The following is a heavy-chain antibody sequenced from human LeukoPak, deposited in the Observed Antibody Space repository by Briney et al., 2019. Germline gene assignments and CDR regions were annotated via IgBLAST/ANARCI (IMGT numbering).Heavy chain of an antibody. CDR1: GGSISSGSYY. CDR2: IYTSGST. Sequence: SETLSLTCTVSGGSISSGSYYWSWIRQPAGKGLEWIGRIYTSGSTNYNPSLKSRVTISVDTSKNQFSLKLSSVTAADTAVYYCARRYVSSWSDYWGQGTLVTVSS. V-gene: IGHV4-61*02. D-gene: IGHD6-13*01. CDR3: ARRYVSSWSDY. J-gene: IGHJ4*02.